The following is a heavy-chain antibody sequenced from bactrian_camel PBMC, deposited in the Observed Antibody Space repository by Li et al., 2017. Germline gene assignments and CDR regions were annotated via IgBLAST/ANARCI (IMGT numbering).Heavy chain of an antibody. CDR2: LYLGAGST. J-gene: IGHJ4*01. CDR1: RYTFSSNC. Sequence: HVQLVESGGDSVQAGGSLRLSCAVSRYTFSSNCIGWFRQAPGKEREGVAALYLGAGSTSYADSVKGRFTVSRDNATNTVFLQMNSLRSEDTAMYYCGVCGELPRSQGTQVTVS. D-gene: IGHD1*01. V-gene: IGHV3S1*01.